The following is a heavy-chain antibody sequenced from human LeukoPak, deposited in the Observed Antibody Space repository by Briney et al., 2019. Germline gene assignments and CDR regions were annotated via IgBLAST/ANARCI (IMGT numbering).Heavy chain of an antibody. V-gene: IGHV3-74*01. Sequence: PGESLRLSCAASGFTSSRYWIHWVRHAPRKGLEWVSRINPDGSTTTHADSVKGRFTISRDNAKNTLYLQMNSLRAEDTAMYYCARVLSGSWDWFDPWGQGTLVTVSS. J-gene: IGHJ5*02. CDR1: GFTSSRYW. CDR2: INPDGSTT. CDR3: ARVLSGSWDWFDP. D-gene: IGHD3-22*01.